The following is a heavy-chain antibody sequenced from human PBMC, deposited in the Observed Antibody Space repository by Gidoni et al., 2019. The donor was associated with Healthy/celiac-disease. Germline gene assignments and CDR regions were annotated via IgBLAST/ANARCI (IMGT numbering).Heavy chain of an antibody. CDR2: IIPIFGTA. CDR3: ARDGRVIQLTNYYYYGMDV. CDR1: GGSFSSYS. V-gene: IGHV1-69*01. D-gene: IGHD5-18*01. Sequence: QVQLVQSGAEVKKPGSSVKVSCNASGGSFSSYSIRWVRQAPGQGLEWMGGIIPIFGTANYAQKFQGRVTITADESTSTAYMELSSLRSEDTAVYYCARDGRVIQLTNYYYYGMDVWGQGTTVTVSS. J-gene: IGHJ6*02.